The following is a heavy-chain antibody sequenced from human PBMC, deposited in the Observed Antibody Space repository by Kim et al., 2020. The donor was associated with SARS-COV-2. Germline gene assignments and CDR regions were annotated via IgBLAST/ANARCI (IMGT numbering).Heavy chain of an antibody. CDR3: AQGIGWLLQH. J-gene: IGHJ1*01. V-gene: IGHV3-7*05. Sequence: GGSLRLSCAASGFTFSISWMNWVRQTPGKGLEWVALINDDGADTNYVESVKGRFTISRDTATTAMYLQMNSLRAEDTAVYYCAQGIGWLLQHWGQGTLVTVSS. CDR2: INDDGADT. CDR1: GFTFSISW. D-gene: IGHD6-19*01.